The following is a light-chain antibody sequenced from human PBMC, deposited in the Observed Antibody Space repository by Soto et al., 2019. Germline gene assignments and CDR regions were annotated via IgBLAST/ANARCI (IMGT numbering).Light chain of an antibody. CDR2: HNN. V-gene: IGLV1-40*01. CDR1: SSNIGADFD. J-gene: IGLJ3*02. Sequence: QPVLTQPPSVSGAPGQRVTISCTGSSSNIGADFDVHWYQHLPGTAPKLLISHNNNRPSGVPDRFSGSKSGTSASLAITGLQADDEAVYYCQSRDSSLSSSWVFGGGTQLTVL. CDR3: QSRDSSLSSSWV.